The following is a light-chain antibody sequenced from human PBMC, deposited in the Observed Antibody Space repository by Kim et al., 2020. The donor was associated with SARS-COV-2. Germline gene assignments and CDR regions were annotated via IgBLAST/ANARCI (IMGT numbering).Light chain of an antibody. J-gene: IGLJ2*01. Sequence: SITIACTGTRSVVGSYNLVTWYQQHPGKAPKLMIYEVSERPSGVSIRFSGSKSGNTASLTISELQAEDEADYYCCSYAGSSTSVVFGGGTQLTVL. CDR2: EVS. V-gene: IGLV2-23*02. CDR3: CSYAGSSTSVV. CDR1: RSVVGSYNL.